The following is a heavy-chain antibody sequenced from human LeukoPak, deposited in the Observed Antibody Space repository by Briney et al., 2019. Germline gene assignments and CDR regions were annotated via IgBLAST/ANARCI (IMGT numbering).Heavy chain of an antibody. CDR2: IIPILGIA. Sequence: GASVKVSCKASGGTFSSYAISWVRQAPGQGLEWMGRIIPILGIANYAQKFQGRVTITADKSTSTAYMELSSLRSEDTAVYYCARDSGSYEGEGFDYWGQGTLVTVSS. D-gene: IGHD1-26*01. CDR1: GGTFSSYA. CDR3: ARDSGSYEGEGFDY. V-gene: IGHV1-69*04. J-gene: IGHJ4*02.